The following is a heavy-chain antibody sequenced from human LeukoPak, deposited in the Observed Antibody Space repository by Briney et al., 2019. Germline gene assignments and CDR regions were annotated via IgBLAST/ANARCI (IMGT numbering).Heavy chain of an antibody. Sequence: GGSLRLSCAASGFIFRSYAMSWVRQAPGKGLEWVSAISGSGGSTYYADSVKGRFTISRDNSKNTLYLQVNSLRAEDTAVYYCAKGGSSGWYGKYYFDYWGQGTLVTVSS. CDR1: GFIFRSYA. J-gene: IGHJ4*02. CDR3: AKGGSSGWYGKYYFDY. D-gene: IGHD6-19*01. V-gene: IGHV3-23*01. CDR2: ISGSGGST.